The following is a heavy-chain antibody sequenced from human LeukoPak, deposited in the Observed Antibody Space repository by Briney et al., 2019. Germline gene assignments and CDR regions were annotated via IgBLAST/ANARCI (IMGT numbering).Heavy chain of an antibody. CDR3: ARESCEFGWYQTYYYYGMDV. CDR1: GYTFTSYD. J-gene: IGHJ6*02. D-gene: IGHD6-19*01. CDR2: MNPNSGNT. Sequence: ASVKVSCKASGYTFTSYDINWVRQATGQGLEWMGWMNPNSGNTGYAQKFQGRVTMTRNTSISTAYMELSSLRSEDTAVYYCARESCEFGWYQTYYYYGMDVWGQGTTVTVSS. V-gene: IGHV1-8*01.